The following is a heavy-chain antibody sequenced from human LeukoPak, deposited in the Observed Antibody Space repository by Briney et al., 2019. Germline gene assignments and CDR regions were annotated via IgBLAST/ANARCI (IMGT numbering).Heavy chain of an antibody. CDR1: GGSFSGYY. CDR2: INHSGST. V-gene: IGHV4-34*01. D-gene: IGHD5-12*01. CDR3: ARRGGYSGYEYDY. Sequence: PSETLSHTCAVYGGSFSGYYWSWIRQPPGKGLEWIGEINHSGSTNYNPSLKSRVTISVDTSKNQFSLKLSSVTAADTAVYYCARRGGYSGYEYDYWGQGTLVTVSS. J-gene: IGHJ4*02.